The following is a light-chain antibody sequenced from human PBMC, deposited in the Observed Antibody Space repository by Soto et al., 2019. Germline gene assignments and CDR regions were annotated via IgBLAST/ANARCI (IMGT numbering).Light chain of an antibody. V-gene: IGKV3-15*01. CDR2: GAS. Sequence: EIVMTQSPVTLSVSPGGRATLSCRASQSISDTLAWYQQKPGQAPRLLIHGASTRAPGFPARFSGSGSGTEFTLTISSLQSEDFAVYYCQQYNNWPRTFGQGTKVDI. CDR3: QQYNNWPRT. CDR1: QSISDT. J-gene: IGKJ1*01.